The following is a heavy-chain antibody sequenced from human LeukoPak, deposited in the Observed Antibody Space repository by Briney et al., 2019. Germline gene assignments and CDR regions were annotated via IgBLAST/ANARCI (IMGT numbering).Heavy chain of an antibody. CDR3: ARDHTYYYDSSGYVGVDY. J-gene: IGHJ4*02. D-gene: IGHD3-22*01. Sequence: ASVKVSCKAFGYTFTGYYMHWVRQAPGQGLEWMGWINPNSGGTNYAQKFQGRVTMTRDTSISTAYMELSRLRSDDTAVYYCARDHTYYYDSSGYVGVDYWGQGTLVTVSS. V-gene: IGHV1-2*02. CDR2: INPNSGGT. CDR1: GYTFTGYY.